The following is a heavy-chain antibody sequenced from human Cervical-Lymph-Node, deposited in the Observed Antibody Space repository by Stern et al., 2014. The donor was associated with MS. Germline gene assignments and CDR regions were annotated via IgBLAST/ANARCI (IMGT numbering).Heavy chain of an antibody. D-gene: IGHD3-22*01. CDR3: ARGEADYYDSSGYSFDY. Sequence: EVQLVESGGGLVQPGGSLRLSCAASGFTFSSYSMTWVRQAPGKGLEWVSYISRGGRSIYYADSVKGRLTISRDNAKNSLYLQMNSLRGDDTAVYYCARGEADYYDSSGYSFDYWGQGTLVTVSS. CDR1: GFTFSSYS. V-gene: IGHV3-48*01. CDR2: ISRGGRSI. J-gene: IGHJ4*02.